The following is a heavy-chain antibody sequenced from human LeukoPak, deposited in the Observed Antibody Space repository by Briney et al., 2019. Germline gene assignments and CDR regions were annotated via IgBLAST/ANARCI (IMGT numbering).Heavy chain of an antibody. J-gene: IGHJ5*02. CDR1: GFTVSSTY. CDR3: ARAHSGSWWFDP. CDR2: IYSGGTT. V-gene: IGHV3-53*01. Sequence: GGSLSLSCAASGFTVSSTYLGWIRQAQGEGLEWVSVIYSGGTTYYVDSVKGRFTISRDNSKNTLYLQMNSLGTGDTAVCWCARAHSGSWWFDPWGQGTLVTVSS. D-gene: IGHD3-22*01.